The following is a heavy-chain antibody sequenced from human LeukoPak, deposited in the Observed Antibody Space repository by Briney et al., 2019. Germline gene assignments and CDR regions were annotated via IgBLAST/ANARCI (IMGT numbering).Heavy chain of an antibody. Sequence: SQTLSLTCAISGDSVSSNSAAWNWIRQSPSRGLEWLGRTYYRSKWYNDYAVSVKGRVTINPDTSKNQFSLQLNSVTPEDTAVYYCARDRYFDSSGYYHFDYWGQGALVTVSS. CDR2: TYYRSKWYN. CDR1: GDSVSSNSAA. D-gene: IGHD3-22*01. CDR3: ARDRYFDSSGYYHFDY. J-gene: IGHJ4*02. V-gene: IGHV6-1*01.